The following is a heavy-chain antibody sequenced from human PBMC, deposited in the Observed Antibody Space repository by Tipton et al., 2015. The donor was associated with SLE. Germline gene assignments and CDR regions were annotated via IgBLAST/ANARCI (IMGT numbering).Heavy chain of an antibody. J-gene: IGHJ3*02. CDR2: IIPIFGTA. CDR1: GYTFTSYY. CDR3: ARDPPHGAFDI. Sequence: QLVQSGAEVKKPGASVKVSCKASGYTFTSYYMHWVRQAPGQGLEWMGGIIPIFGTANYAQKFQGRVTITTDESTSTAYMELSSLRSEDTAVYYCARDPPHGAFDIWGQGTMVTVSS. V-gene: IGHV1-69*05.